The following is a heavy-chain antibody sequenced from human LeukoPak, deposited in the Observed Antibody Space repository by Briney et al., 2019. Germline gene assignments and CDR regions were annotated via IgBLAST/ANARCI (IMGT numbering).Heavy chain of an antibody. CDR3: ARAPSLWFGATYYYYGMDV. Sequence: ASVKVSCKVSGYTFTSYGISWVRQAPGQGLEWMGWISAYNGNTNYAQKLQGRVTMTTDTSASTAYMELRSLRSDDTAVYYCARAPSLWFGATYYYYGMDVWGQGTTVTVSS. D-gene: IGHD3-10*01. CDR1: GYTFTSYG. J-gene: IGHJ6*02. CDR2: ISAYNGNT. V-gene: IGHV1-18*01.